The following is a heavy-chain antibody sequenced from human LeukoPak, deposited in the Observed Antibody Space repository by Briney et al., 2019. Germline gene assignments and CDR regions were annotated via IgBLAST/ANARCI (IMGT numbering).Heavy chain of an antibody. Sequence: SETLSLTCTVSGGSISSYYWSWIRQPPGKGLEWIGYIYYSGSTNYNPSLKSRVTISVDTSKNQFSLKLSSVTAADTAVYYCARGPSPHIAFDIWGQGTMVTVSS. CDR3: ARGPSPHIAFDI. CDR2: IYYSGST. D-gene: IGHD2-2*01. J-gene: IGHJ3*02. CDR1: GGSISSYY. V-gene: IGHV4-59*01.